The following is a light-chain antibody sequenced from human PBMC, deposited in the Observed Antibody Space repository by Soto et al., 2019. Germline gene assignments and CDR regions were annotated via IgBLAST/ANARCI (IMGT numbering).Light chain of an antibody. CDR1: QGTSSY. J-gene: IGKJ5*01. CDR2: GAS. Sequence: DIQLTHSPSFLSASVGDRVAMTSRASQGTSSYLAWFQQKPGRAPRLLIYGASTLQSGVPARFSGSGSGTDFTLTISNLQPEDFATYYCQQLNAYPLTFGQGTRLEIK. CDR3: QQLNAYPLT. V-gene: IGKV1-9*01.